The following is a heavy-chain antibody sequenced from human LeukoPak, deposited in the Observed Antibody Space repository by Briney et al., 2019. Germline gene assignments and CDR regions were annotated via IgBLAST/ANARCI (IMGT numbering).Heavy chain of an antibody. CDR1: GYTFTSYD. V-gene: IGHV1-8*01. D-gene: IGHD4-11*01. CDR3: ARGPRYSNYWRY. Sequence: GASVKVSCKASGYTFTSYDINWVRQATGQGLEWMGWMNPNSGNTGYAQKFQGRVTMTRNTSISTAYMELSSLRSEDTAVYYCARGPRYSNYWRYWGQGTLVTVSS. J-gene: IGHJ4*02. CDR2: MNPNSGNT.